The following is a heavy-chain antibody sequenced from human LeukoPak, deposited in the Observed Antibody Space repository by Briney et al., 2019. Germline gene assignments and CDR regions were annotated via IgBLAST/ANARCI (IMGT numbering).Heavy chain of an antibody. D-gene: IGHD3-3*01. V-gene: IGHV5-51*01. Sequence: GESLKTSFKGSGYRFTSYWIGWVRPMPGKGLEWMGIIYPGDSDTRYSTSFQGQVTISADKSISTAYLQWSSLKASDTAMYYCARGYYDFWSGYYKVNWFDPWGQGTLVTVSS. J-gene: IGHJ5*02. CDR3: ARGYYDFWSGYYKVNWFDP. CDR1: GYRFTSYW. CDR2: IYPGDSDT.